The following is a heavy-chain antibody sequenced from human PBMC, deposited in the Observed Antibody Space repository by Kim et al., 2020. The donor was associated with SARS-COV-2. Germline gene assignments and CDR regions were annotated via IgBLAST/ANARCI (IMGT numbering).Heavy chain of an antibody. CDR2: VLYDGSKK. CDR3: AKSERELLLPDY. CDR1: GFTFSTYG. Sequence: GGSLRLSCAASGFTFSTYGMHWVRQAPGKGLEWVAAVLYDGSKKYYADSVKGRFTISRDNSKNTLYVQMYSLRAEDTALYYCAKSERELLLPDYLGQCTL. J-gene: IGHJ4*02. V-gene: IGHV3-30*18. D-gene: IGHD1-26*01.